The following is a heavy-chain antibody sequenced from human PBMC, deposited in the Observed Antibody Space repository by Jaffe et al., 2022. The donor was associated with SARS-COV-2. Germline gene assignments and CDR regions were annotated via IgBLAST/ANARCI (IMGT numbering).Heavy chain of an antibody. CDR2: IYYSGST. D-gene: IGHD6-13*01. CDR1: GGSISSSSYY. V-gene: IGHV4-39*01. Sequence: QLQLQESGPGLVKPSETLSLTCTVSGGSISSSSYYWGWIRQPPGKGLEWIGSIYYSGSTYYNPSLKSRVTISVDTSKNQFSLKLSSVTAADTAVYYCASPLSSSWNFDYWGQGTLVTVSS. J-gene: IGHJ4*02. CDR3: ASPLSSSWNFDY.